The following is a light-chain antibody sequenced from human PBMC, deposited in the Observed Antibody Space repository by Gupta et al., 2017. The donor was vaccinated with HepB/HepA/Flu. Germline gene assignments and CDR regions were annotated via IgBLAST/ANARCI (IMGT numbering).Light chain of an antibody. CDR1: QSISSY. CDR3: QQSYSTPVT. CDR2: AAS. V-gene: IGKV1-39*01. Sequence: IQMTQSPSSLFASVGDRVTITCRASQSISSYLNWYQQKPGKAPKLLIYAASSLQSGVSSRFSGSGSGTDFTLTISSLQPEDFATYYCQQSYSTPVTFGQGTKLEIK. J-gene: IGKJ2*01.